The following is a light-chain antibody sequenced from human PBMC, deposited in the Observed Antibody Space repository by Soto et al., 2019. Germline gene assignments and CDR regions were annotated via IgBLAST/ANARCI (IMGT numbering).Light chain of an antibody. CDR3: QQYGSSPLT. J-gene: IGKJ4*01. Sequence: EIVLTQSPGTLSLSPGERATLSCRASQSVSNNYLAWYQQKPGQAPRLLISGASSRTTGIPDRFNGSGSGTDFTLTISRLEPEDFAVYYCQQYGSSPLTFGGGTKVEIK. V-gene: IGKV3-20*01. CDR2: GAS. CDR1: QSVSNNY.